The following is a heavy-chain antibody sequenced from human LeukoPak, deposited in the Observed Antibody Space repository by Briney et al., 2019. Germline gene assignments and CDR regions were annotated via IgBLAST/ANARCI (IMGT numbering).Heavy chain of an antibody. J-gene: IGHJ6*03. CDR3: AKGGNIRILDYYYYMDV. Sequence: SETLSLTCTVSGGSISSGYYWGWIRQPPGKGLEWIGSIYHSGSTYYNPSLKSRVTISVDTSKNQFSLKLSSVTAADTAVYYCAKGGNIRILDYYYYMDVWGKGTTVTVSS. CDR2: IYHSGST. V-gene: IGHV4-38-2*02. D-gene: IGHD2/OR15-2a*01. CDR1: GGSISSGYY.